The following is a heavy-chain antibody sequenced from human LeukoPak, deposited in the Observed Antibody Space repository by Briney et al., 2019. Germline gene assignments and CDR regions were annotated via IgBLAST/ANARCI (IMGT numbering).Heavy chain of an antibody. Sequence: SETLSLTCTVSGGSISSGGYYWSWIRQHPGTGLEWIGYIYYSGSTYYNPSLKSRVTISVDTSKNQFSLKLSSVTAADTAVYYCATLRGEIDAFDIWGQGTMVTVSS. J-gene: IGHJ3*02. CDR1: GGSISSGGYY. V-gene: IGHV4-31*03. D-gene: IGHD3-10*01. CDR2: IYYSGST. CDR3: ATLRGEIDAFDI.